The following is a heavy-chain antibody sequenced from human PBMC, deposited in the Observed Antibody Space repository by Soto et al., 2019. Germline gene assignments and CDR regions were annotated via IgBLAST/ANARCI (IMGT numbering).Heavy chain of an antibody. V-gene: IGHV1-3*01. CDR2: INAGNGNT. CDR3: ARDLLLGSGWSANWFDP. Sequence: GASVMVSCKASGYTFTSYAMHWVRQAPGQRLEWMGWINAGNGNTKYSQKFQGRVTITRDTSASTAYMELSSLRSEDTAVYYCARDLLLGSGWSANWFDPWGQGTLVTVS. J-gene: IGHJ5*02. D-gene: IGHD6-19*01. CDR1: GYTFTSYA.